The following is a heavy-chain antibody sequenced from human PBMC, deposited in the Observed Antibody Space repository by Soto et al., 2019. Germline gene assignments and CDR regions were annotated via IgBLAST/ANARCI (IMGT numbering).Heavy chain of an antibody. D-gene: IGHD6-19*01. Sequence: QVQLVQSGAEVKEPGASVKVSCKASGYTFTTYGISWVRQAPGQGLEWMGWINAYNGNTNYAQNLQGRVTMTTDTATSTTDMELRSLRSDDTAVYYWARDPVAGTYFDYWGQGTLVTVSS. J-gene: IGHJ4*02. CDR3: ARDPVAGTYFDY. V-gene: IGHV1-18*01. CDR2: INAYNGNT. CDR1: GYTFTTYG.